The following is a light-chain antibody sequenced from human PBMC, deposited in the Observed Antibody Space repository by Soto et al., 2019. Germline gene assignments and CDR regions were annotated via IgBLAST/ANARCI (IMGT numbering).Light chain of an antibody. CDR1: QSVRNF. CDR3: QQSYSTPT. CDR2: AAS. Sequence: DIQMTQSPSSLSASVGDRVTITCRASQSVRNFLNWYQQKPGKAPKLLIYAASSLQRGVPSRFSGSGSGTDFTLTISSLHPEDFATYYCQQSYSTPTFGQGTRLEL. J-gene: IGKJ5*01. V-gene: IGKV1-39*01.